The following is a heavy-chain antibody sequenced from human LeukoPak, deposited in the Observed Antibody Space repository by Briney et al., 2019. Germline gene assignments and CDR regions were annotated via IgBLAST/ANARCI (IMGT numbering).Heavy chain of an antibody. J-gene: IGHJ4*02. D-gene: IGHD3-22*01. CDR3: AKDRDSSGYFVFDH. Sequence: GGSLSLSCAPSGFTFSSYGMHWVRQAPGQGLEWVAGISYEGSNKFYGDSVKGRFTLSRDNSKNTLYLQMNSLRAEDTAVYHCAKDRDSSGYFVFDHWGQGTLVTVSS. CDR2: ISYEGSNK. CDR1: GFTFSSYG. V-gene: IGHV3-30*18.